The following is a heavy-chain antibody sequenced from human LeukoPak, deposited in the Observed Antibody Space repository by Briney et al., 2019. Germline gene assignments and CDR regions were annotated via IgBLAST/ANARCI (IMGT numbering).Heavy chain of an antibody. V-gene: IGHV5-51*01. J-gene: IGHJ3*02. D-gene: IGHD6-13*01. CDR2: IYPGDSDT. CDR1: GYSFTSYW. CDR3: AVSSSWYWGRFGDAFDI. Sequence: GESLKISCKGSGYSFTSYWIGWVRQMPGKGLEWMGIIYPGDSDTRYSPSFQGQVTISADKSISTAYLQWSGLKASDTAMYYCAVSSSWYWGRFGDAFDIWGQGTMVTVSS.